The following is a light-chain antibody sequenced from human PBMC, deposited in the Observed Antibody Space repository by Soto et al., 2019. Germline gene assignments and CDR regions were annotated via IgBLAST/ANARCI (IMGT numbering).Light chain of an antibody. CDR3: SSYTSGSTPYV. CDR1: SSNIGSNY. V-gene: IGLV1-47*01. J-gene: IGLJ1*01. Sequence: QSVLTQPPSASGTPGQRVTISCSGSSSNIGSNYVYWYQQLPGTAPKLLIYRNNQRPSGVPDRFSGSKSGTSASLAISGLRSEDEADYYCSSYTSGSTPYVFGTGTKVTVL. CDR2: RNN.